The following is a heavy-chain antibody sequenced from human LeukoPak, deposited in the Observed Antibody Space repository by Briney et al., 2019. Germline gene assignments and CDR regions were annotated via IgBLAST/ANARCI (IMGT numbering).Heavy chain of an antibody. CDR3: ARDYPHDSSGYSGLGAFDI. J-gene: IGHJ3*02. V-gene: IGHV4-59*01. Sequence: PSETLSLTCTVSGGSISSYYWSWIRQPPGKGLEWIGYIYYSGSTNYNPSLKSRVTISVDTSKNQFSLKLSSVTAADTAVYYCARDYPHDSSGYSGLGAFDIWGQGTMVTVSS. CDR2: IYYSGST. D-gene: IGHD3-22*01. CDR1: GGSISSYY.